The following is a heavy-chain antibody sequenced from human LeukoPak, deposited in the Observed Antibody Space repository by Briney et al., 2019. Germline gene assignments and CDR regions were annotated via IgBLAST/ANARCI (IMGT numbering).Heavy chain of an antibody. V-gene: IGHV3-21*01. Sequence: AEPPTLSITPPGYTFSKSTHTHHRPPPGTHPACTPTNRNSSGYVYNADSVKGRFTISRDNAKNSLYLQMNSLRAEDTAVYYCARDTPPYYDFWSGYYRHFDYWGQGTLVTVSS. J-gene: IGHJ4*02. D-gene: IGHD3-3*01. CDR2: NRNSSGYV. CDR3: ARDTPPYYDFWSGYYRHFDY. CDR1: GYTFSKST.